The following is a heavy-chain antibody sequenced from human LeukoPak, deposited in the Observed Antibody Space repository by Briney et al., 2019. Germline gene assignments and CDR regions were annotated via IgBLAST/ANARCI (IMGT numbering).Heavy chain of an antibody. D-gene: IGHD3-3*01. V-gene: IGHV3-30*18. Sequence: QPGGSLRLSCAASGFTFRSYAMHWVRQAPGKGLEWVAVISHDRSNKNYADSVMGRFTISRDNSKNTLSLQMNSLRAEDTAVYYCVKERFNVYAFDSWGQGTMVTVSS. J-gene: IGHJ3*02. CDR2: ISHDRSNK. CDR1: GFTFRSYA. CDR3: VKERFNVYAFDS.